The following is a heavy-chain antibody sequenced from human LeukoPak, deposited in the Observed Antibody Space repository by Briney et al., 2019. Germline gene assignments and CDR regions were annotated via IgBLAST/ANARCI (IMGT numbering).Heavy chain of an antibody. CDR1: GGSISSYY. Sequence: PSETLSLTCTLSGGSISSYYWSWIRQPPGKGLEWIGYIYYSGSTNYNPSLKSRVTISVDTSKNQFSLKLSSVTAADTAVYYCARSHHTSCCYFDYWAREPWSPSPQ. D-gene: IGHD2-2*01. J-gene: IGHJ4*02. CDR3: ARSHHTSCCYFDY. V-gene: IGHV4-59*01. CDR2: IYYSGST.